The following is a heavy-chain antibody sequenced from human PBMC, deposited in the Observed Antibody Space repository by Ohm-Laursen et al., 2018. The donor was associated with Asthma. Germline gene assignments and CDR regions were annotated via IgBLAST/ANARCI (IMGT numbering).Heavy chain of an antibody. CDR3: ARKFSSGWLFDF. D-gene: IGHD6-19*01. V-gene: IGHV3-53*01. CDR1: GFTVGSDY. CDR2: IYSGGTT. Sequence: SLRLSCTASGFTVGSDYMTWVRQAPGKGLEWVSAIYSGGTTYYADSVRGRFTIFRDNSKNTLYLQMNSLRAEDTAVYYCARKFSSGWLFDFWGQGTLVTVSS. J-gene: IGHJ4*02.